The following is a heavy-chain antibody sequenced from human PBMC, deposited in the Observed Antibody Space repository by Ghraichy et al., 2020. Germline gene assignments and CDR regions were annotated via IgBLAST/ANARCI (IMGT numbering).Heavy chain of an antibody. V-gene: IGHV3-23*01. J-gene: IGHJ4*02. D-gene: IGHD2-15*01. CDR2: ISGSGDNT. Sequence: GGSLRLSCAPSGFTFSRYAMSWVRQAPGKGLEWVAAISGSGDNTYYPDSVKGRFTISRDNSKNALYLQMNSLRAEDTAVYFCAKGKGAGGGSVFDNWGQGTLVTVSS. CDR3: AKGKGAGGGSVFDN. CDR1: GFTFSRYA.